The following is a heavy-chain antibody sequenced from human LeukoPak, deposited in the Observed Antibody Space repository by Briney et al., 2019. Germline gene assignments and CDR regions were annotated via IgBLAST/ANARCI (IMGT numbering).Heavy chain of an antibody. CDR3: ARDIFSTSSSPFRNTYVYNWFDP. J-gene: IGHJ5*02. Sequence: ASVKVSCTASGYTFTSYGISWVRQAPGQGLEWMGWISAYNGNTNYAQKLQGRVTMTTDTSTSTAYMELRSLRSDDTAVYYCARDIFSTSSSPFRNTYVYNWFDPWGQGTLVTVSS. CDR1: GYTFTSYG. V-gene: IGHV1-18*01. D-gene: IGHD6-6*01. CDR2: ISAYNGNT.